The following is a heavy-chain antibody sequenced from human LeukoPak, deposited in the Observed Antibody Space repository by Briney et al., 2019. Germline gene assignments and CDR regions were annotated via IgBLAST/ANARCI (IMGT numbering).Heavy chain of an antibody. CDR1: GGSIRSNTHF. CDR2: IHHSGST. D-gene: IGHD3/OR15-3a*01. Sequence: SETLSLTCSVSGGSIRSNTHFWGWIRQPPGKGLEWIGTIHHSGSTYYNPSLKSRVTISVDTSNNQFSLKLSSVTAADTAVYYCAGDFWTGYYFRDWGQGTLVTVSS. J-gene: IGHJ4*02. V-gene: IGHV4-39*07. CDR3: AGDFWTGYYFRD.